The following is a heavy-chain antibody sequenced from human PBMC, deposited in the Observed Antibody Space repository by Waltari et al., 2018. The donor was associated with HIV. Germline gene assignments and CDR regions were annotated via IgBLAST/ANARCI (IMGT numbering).Heavy chain of an antibody. Sequence: EVQLVESGGGLVKPGGSLRLSCAASGFSFSTLKMKWFRQVPGRGLEWVSSISSAGSYTFYADSVKGRFTITRDNAKNSLYLQMNSLRVEDTAMYYCGRERFLEWLLYTGGGIDYWGQGTLVTVSS. J-gene: IGHJ4*02. CDR3: GRERFLEWLLYTGGGIDY. D-gene: IGHD3-3*01. CDR1: GFSFSTLK. V-gene: IGHV3-21*01. CDR2: ISSAGSYT.